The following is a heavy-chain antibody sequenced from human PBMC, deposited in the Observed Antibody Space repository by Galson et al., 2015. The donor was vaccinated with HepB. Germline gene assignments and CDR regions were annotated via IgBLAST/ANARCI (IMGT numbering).Heavy chain of an antibody. V-gene: IGHV3-33*01. J-gene: IGHJ4*02. D-gene: IGHD6-19*01. CDR1: GFTFSSYG. CDR2: IWYDGSNK. Sequence: SLRLSCAASGFTFSSYGMHWVRQAPGKGLEWVAVIWYDGSNKYYADSVKGRFTISRDNSKNTLYLQMNSLRAEDTAVYYCARDSGYSSGWYGGYFDYWGQGTLVTVSS. CDR3: ARDSGYSSGWYGGYFDY.